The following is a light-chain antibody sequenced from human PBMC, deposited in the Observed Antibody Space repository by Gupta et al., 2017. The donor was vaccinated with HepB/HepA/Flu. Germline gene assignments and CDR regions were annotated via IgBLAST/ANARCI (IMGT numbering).Light chain of an antibody. V-gene: IGLV2-14*03. Sequence: QSALAQPASVSGSPGQSITISCPGTSSDVGGFNYVSWYQQHPGKAPKLMIYDVSARPSGVSNRFSGSKSGNTASLTISGLQTEDEADYYCTSYTSSSTVVFGGGTKLTVL. CDR2: DVS. CDR3: TSYTSSSTVV. J-gene: IGLJ2*01. CDR1: SSDVGGFNY.